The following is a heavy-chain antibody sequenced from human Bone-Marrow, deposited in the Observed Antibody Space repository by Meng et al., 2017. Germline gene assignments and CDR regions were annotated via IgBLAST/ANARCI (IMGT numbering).Heavy chain of an antibody. CDR3: ARGPITYYYDSSGYYPYNWFDP. CDR2: INPNSGGT. D-gene: IGHD3-22*01. Sequence: ASVKVSCKASGYTFTGYYMHWVRQAPGQGLEWMGRINPNSGGTNYAQKFQGRVTMTRDTSISTAYMELSSLRSEDTAVYYCARGPITYYYDSSGYYPYNWFDPWGQGTLVTVSS. V-gene: IGHV1-2*06. J-gene: IGHJ5*02. CDR1: GYTFTGYY.